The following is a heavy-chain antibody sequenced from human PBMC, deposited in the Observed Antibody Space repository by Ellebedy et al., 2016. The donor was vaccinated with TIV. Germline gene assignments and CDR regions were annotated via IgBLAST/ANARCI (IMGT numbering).Heavy chain of an antibody. CDR1: GYTFTSYG. J-gene: IGHJ6*02. V-gene: IGHV1-18*01. Sequence: ASVKVSXXASGYTFTSYGISWVRQAPGQGLEWMGWISAYNGNTSYAQKFQGRVTMTRDTSTSTVYMELSSLRSEDTAVYYCARLGWKGNVWGQGTTVTVSS. D-gene: IGHD1-1*01. CDR3: ARLGWKGNV. CDR2: ISAYNGNT.